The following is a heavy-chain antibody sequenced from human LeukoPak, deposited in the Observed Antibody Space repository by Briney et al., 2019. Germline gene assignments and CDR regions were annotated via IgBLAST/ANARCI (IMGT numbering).Heavy chain of an antibody. D-gene: IGHD1-26*01. CDR1: GFTFSSYG. V-gene: IGHV3-30*03. CDR2: ISYDGSNK. CDR3: AQSGSSQLPDY. Sequence: GRSLRLSCAASGFTFSSYGMHWVRQAPGKGLEWVAVISYDGSNKYYADSVKGRFTISRDNSKNTLYLQMNGLRAEDTAVYYCAQSGSSQLPDYWGQGTLVTVSS. J-gene: IGHJ4*02.